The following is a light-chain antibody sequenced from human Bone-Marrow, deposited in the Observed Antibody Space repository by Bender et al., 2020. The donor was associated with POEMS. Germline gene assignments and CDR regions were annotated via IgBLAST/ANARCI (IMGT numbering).Light chain of an antibody. CDR3: QVWDRDSEHYV. V-gene: IGLV3-21*04. CDR2: YDS. Sequence: SFVLTQPPSVSVAPGKTATITCERDNIENEAVHWYQQKSGQAPVLVIYYDSDRPSGIPERFSGSNSGNTATLTISRVEAGDEADYYCQVWDRDSEHYVFGTGTKVTVL. CDR1: NIENEA. J-gene: IGLJ1*01.